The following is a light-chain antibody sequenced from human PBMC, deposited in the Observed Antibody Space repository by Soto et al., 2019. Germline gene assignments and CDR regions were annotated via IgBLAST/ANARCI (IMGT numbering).Light chain of an antibody. J-gene: IGKJ4*02. CDR2: EAS. Sequence: DIQLTQSPSTLSASVGDRVTITCRASQSIISRWWAWYQQKPGKAPKLLIYEASNLESGVPSRFSGSGSGTEFTLNISSLQPDYFATYDCQQYNIYLTFGGGPKVEIK. CDR1: QSIISRW. CDR3: QQYNIYLT. V-gene: IGKV1-5*03.